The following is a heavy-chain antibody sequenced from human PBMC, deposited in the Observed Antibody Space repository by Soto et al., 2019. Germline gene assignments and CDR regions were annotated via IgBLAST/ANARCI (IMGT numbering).Heavy chain of an antibody. Sequence: GGSLRLSCAASGFTFSDYYMSWIRQAPGKGLEWVSYISSSGSTIYYADSVKGRFTISRDNAKNSLYLQMNSLRAEDTAVYYCARDVAARRKTSRFDPWGQGTLVTVSS. CDR2: ISSSGSTI. V-gene: IGHV3-11*01. CDR1: GFTFSDYY. CDR3: ARDVAARRKTSRFDP. J-gene: IGHJ5*02.